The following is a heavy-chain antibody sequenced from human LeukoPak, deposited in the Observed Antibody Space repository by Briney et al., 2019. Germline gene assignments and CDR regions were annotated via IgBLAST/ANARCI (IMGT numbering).Heavy chain of an antibody. Sequence: GASVKLSCKASGYTFTSYDINWVRQATGQGLEWKGWMNPNSGNTGYAQKFQGRVTMTRNTSISTAYMEVSSLRSEDTAVYYCARGLGRGWYYFQHWGQGTLVTVSS. J-gene: IGHJ1*01. CDR2: MNPNSGNT. D-gene: IGHD6-19*01. CDR3: ARGLGRGWYYFQH. CDR1: GYTFTSYD. V-gene: IGHV1-8*01.